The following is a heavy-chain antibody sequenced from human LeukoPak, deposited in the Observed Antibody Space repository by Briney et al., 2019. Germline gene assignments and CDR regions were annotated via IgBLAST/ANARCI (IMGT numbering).Heavy chain of an antibody. Sequence: GGSLRLSCAASGFTFSSYAMHWVRQAPGKGLEWVAVISYDGSNKYYADSVKGRFTISRDNSKNSLYLQMNSLRAEDTAVYYCARDLRDYGGNSYFDYWGQGTLVTVSS. J-gene: IGHJ4*02. CDR1: GFTFSSYA. V-gene: IGHV3-30-3*01. CDR2: ISYDGSNK. D-gene: IGHD4-23*01. CDR3: ARDLRDYGGNSYFDY.